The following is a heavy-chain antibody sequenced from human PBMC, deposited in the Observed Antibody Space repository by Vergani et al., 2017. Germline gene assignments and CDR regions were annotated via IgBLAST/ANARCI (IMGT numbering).Heavy chain of an antibody. CDR3: ARGRGAYYGSGSYYTPYDAFDI. CDR1: GYTFTSYG. Sequence: QVQLVQSGAEVKKPGASVKVSCKASGYTFTSYGISWVRQAPGQGLEWMGWISAYNGNTNYAQKLQGRVTMTTATSTITAYMELSRLGSDDTAVYYCARGRGAYYGSGSYYTPYDAFDIWGQGTMVTVSS. J-gene: IGHJ3*02. D-gene: IGHD3-10*01. CDR2: ISAYNGNT. V-gene: IGHV1-18*01.